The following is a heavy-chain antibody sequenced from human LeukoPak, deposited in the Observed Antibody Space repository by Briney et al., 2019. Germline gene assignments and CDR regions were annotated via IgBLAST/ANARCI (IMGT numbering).Heavy chain of an antibody. J-gene: IGHJ4*02. V-gene: IGHV1-2*02. CDR1: GYTFTGYY. D-gene: IGHD2-2*01. CDR2: INPNSGGT. Sequence: ASVKVSCKASGYTFTGYYMHWVRQAPGQGLEWVGWINPNSGGTNYAQKFQGRVTMTRDTSISTAYMELSRLRSDDTAVYYCARYPPRYQLLSSPLPFYYRGQGTLVTVSS. CDR3: ARYPPRYQLLSSPLPFYY.